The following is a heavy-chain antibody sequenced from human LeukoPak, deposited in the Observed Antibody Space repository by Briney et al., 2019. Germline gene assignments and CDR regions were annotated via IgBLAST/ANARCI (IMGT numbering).Heavy chain of an antibody. CDR1: GFTFSSYG. CDR3: AKVVSGQLPYYFDY. J-gene: IGHJ4*02. CDR2: ISYDGSNK. D-gene: IGHD2-2*01. V-gene: IGHV3-30*18. Sequence: GGSLRLSCAASGFTFSSYGMHWVRQAPGKELEWVAVISYDGSNKYYADSVKGRFTISRDNSKNTLYLQMNSLRAEDTAVYYCAKVVSGQLPYYFDYWGQGTLVTVSS.